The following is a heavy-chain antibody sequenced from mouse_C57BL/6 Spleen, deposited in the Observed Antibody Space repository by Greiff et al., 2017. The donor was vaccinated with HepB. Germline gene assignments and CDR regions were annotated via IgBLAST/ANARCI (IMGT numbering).Heavy chain of an antibody. J-gene: IGHJ2*01. V-gene: IGHV1-69*01. CDR2: IDPSDSYT. CDR3: ASRDYYGSWDY. D-gene: IGHD1-1*01. CDR1: GYTFTSYW. Sequence: QVQLQQPGAELVMPGASVKLSCKASGYTFTSYWVHWVKQRPGQGLEWIGEIDPSDSYTNYNQKFKGKSTLTVDKSSSTAYMQLSRLTSEDSAVYYCASRDYYGSWDYWGQGTTLTVSS.